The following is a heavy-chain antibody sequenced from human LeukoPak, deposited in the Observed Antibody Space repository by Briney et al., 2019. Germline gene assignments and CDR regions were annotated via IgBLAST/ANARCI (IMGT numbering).Heavy chain of an antibody. D-gene: IGHD1-26*01. CDR3: ARDRLARGSYWNAFDI. V-gene: IGHV4-4*07. CDR1: GGSISSYY. J-gene: IGHJ3*02. CDR2: IYTSGST. Sequence: SETLSFTCTVSGGSISSYYWSWIRQPAGKGLEWIGRIYTSGSTNYNPSLKSRVTMSVDTSKNQFSLKLSSVTAADTAVYYCARDRLARGSYWNAFDIWGQGTMVTVSS.